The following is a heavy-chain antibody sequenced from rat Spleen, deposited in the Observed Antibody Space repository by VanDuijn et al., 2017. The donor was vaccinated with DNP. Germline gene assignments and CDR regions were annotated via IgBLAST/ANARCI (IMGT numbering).Heavy chain of an antibody. D-gene: IGHD1-2*01. CDR1: GFTFSDYN. V-gene: IGHV5S10*01. CDR2: IIYDGGGT. CDR3: TTHGSIATISTGAMDV. Sequence: EVQLVESGGGLLQPGRSLKLSCAASGFTFSDYNMAWVRQAPKKGLEWVATIIYDGGGTYYRDSVKGRFTISRDNAKSTLYLQMDSLRSEDTATYYCTTHGSIATISTGAMDVWGQGTSVTVSS. J-gene: IGHJ4*01.